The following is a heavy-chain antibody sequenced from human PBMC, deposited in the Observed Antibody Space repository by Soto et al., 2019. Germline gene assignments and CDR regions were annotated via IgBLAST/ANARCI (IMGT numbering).Heavy chain of an antibody. Sequence: PSETLSLTCTVSGGSISSGDYYWSWIRQPPGKGLEWIGYIYYSGSTYYNPSLKSRVTISVDTSKNQFSLKLSSVTAADTAVYYCARAQPYYDILTGYSNKGDFDYWGQGTLVTVSS. D-gene: IGHD3-9*01. CDR3: ARAQPYYDILTGYSNKGDFDY. J-gene: IGHJ4*02. CDR1: GGSISSGDYY. V-gene: IGHV4-30-4*01. CDR2: IYYSGST.